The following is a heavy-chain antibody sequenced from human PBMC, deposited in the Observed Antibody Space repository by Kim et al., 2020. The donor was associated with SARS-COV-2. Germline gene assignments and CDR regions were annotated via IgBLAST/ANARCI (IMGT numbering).Heavy chain of an antibody. Sequence: SETLSLTCTVSGGSISSGGYYWSWIRQHPGKGLEWIGYIYYSGSTYYNPSLKSRVTISVDTSKNQFSLKLSSVTAADTAVYYCARAPCTYYDSSGYWCEAGAFDTWGQGTMVTVSS. CDR2: IYYSGST. D-gene: IGHD3-22*01. V-gene: IGHV4-31*03. CDR3: ARAPCTYYDSSGYWCEAGAFDT. CDR1: GGSISSGGYY. J-gene: IGHJ3*02.